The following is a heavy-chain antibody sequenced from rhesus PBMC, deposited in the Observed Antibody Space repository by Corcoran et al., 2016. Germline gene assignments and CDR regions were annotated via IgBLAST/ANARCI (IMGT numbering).Heavy chain of an antibody. V-gene: IGHV4-93*02. D-gene: IGHD6-43*01. CDR1: GGSISSSNW. CDR2: IHDSTVNT. Sequence: QVQLQESGPAVVPPSETLSLTCAVSGGSISSSNWWDLIRQSPGKGLEWLGGIHDSTVNTVYSPSLKGRVTLSIDTSQNQVSLKRSSGTAADTGVYFCARHLGSSYGWRFDVWGAGVLVTVSS. J-gene: IGHJ5-1*01. CDR3: ARHLGSSYGWRFDV.